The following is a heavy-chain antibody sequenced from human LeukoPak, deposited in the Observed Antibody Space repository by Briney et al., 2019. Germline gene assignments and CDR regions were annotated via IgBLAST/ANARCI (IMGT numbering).Heavy chain of an antibody. CDR1: GFTFSNYA. D-gene: IGHD2-15*01. Sequence: GGSLRLSCTASGFTFSNYAMSWVRQAPGTGLQWVSAISGSGGDTYHADSVKDRFTISRDKSKNTVVLQMNSLRVDDMGVYYCARQIGYCSGGSCYFDNWGQGTLVTVSS. V-gene: IGHV3-23*01. CDR3: ARQIGYCSGGSCYFDN. CDR2: ISGSGGDT. J-gene: IGHJ4*02.